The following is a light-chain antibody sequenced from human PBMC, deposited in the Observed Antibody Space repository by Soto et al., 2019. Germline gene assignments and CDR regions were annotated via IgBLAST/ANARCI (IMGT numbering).Light chain of an antibody. CDR1: QTISKY. Sequence: DVQMTQSPSSLSASVGALATTVCGRVLITCRASQTISKYLNWYQQTPGKAPKLLIYAATSLQSGVPSRFSGSGSETDFTLTISSLQPEDFATYYCQQSYGTPVTFGQGTRLEIK. J-gene: IGKJ5*01. CDR3: QQSYGTPVT. V-gene: IGKV1-39*01. CDR2: AAT.